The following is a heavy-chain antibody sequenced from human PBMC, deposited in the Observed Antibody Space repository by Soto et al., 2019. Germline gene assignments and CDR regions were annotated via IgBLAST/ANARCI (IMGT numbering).Heavy chain of an antibody. Sequence: ASAQASSKASGYTFTRYAMHWVRQAPGQRLEWMGWINAGNGNTKYSQKFQGRVTITRDTSASTAYMELSSLRSEDTAVYYCARGSSSWYVYYYGMDVWGQGTTVTVSS. J-gene: IGHJ6*02. D-gene: IGHD6-13*01. CDR2: INAGNGNT. CDR1: GYTFTRYA. CDR3: ARGSSSWYVYYYGMDV. V-gene: IGHV1-3*01.